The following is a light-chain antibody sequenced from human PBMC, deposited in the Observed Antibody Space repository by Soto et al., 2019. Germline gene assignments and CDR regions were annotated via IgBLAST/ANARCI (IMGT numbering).Light chain of an antibody. J-gene: IGKJ1*01. V-gene: IGKV3-11*01. CDR1: QSVSTS. CDR2: DAS. Sequence: IVLTQSPATLSLSPGERAALSCRASQSVSTSLAWYQHKPGQAPRRIIYDASKRAPGIPARFSGSGSGTDFTLTISSLEPEDFAVYYCQVRDVWPSFGQGTKVEIE. CDR3: QVRDVWPS.